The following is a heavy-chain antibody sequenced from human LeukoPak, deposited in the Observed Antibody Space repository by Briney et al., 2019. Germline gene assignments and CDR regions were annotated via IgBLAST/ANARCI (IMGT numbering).Heavy chain of an antibody. CDR1: GYTFTGYY. J-gene: IGHJ5*02. V-gene: IGHV1-2*02. D-gene: IGHD6-19*01. CDR3: ARDRVVSRAVTNLFDP. Sequence: ASVKVSCKASGYTFTGYYMHWVRQAPGQGLEWMGWINPNSGGTNYAQKFQGRVTMTRDTSISTAYMELSRLRSDDTAVYYCARDRVVSRAVTNLFDPWGQGTLVTVSS. CDR2: INPNSGGT.